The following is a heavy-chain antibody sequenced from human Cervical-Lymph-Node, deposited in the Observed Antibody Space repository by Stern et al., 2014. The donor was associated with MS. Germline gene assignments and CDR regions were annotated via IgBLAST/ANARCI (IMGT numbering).Heavy chain of an antibody. D-gene: IGHD6-13*01. J-gene: IGHJ5*02. CDR3: ARGVSEEQQLVRHPYNWFDP. CDR2: INPNRGGT. V-gene: IGHV1-2*04. CDR1: GYTFTGYY. Sequence: QVQLVQSGAEVKKPGASVKVSCKASGYTFTGYYMHWVRQAPGQGLEWMGWINPNRGGTNYAQKFQGWVTMTRDTSISTAYMELSRLRSDDTAVYYCARGVSEEQQLVRHPYNWFDPWGQGTLVTVSS.